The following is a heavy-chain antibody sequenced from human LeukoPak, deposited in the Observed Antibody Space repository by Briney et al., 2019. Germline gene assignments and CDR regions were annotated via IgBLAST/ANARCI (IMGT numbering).Heavy chain of an antibody. Sequence: SETLSLTCAVYGGSFSGYYWSWIRQPPGKGLEWIGEINHSGSTNYNPSLKSRVTISVDTSKNQFSLKLSSVTAADTAVYYCARHPIAAAGTVIGDYWGQGTLVTVSS. CDR1: GGSFSGYY. D-gene: IGHD6-13*01. CDR3: ARHPIAAAGTVIGDY. V-gene: IGHV4-34*01. J-gene: IGHJ4*02. CDR2: INHSGST.